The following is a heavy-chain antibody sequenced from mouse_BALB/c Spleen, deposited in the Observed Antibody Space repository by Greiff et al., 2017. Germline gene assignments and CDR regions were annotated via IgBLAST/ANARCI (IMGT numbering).Heavy chain of an antibody. V-gene: IGHV3-2*02. J-gene: IGHJ2*01. CDR1: GYSITSDYA. Sequence: EVKLMESGPGLVEPSQSLSLTCTVTGYSITSDYAWYWIRQFPGNQLEWMVYISYSGSTSYNPSLKSRISITRDTSKNQFFLQLNSVTTEDTATYYCARSDGYLYWGQGTTLTVSS. CDR2: ISYSGST. CDR3: ARSDGYLY. D-gene: IGHD2-3*01.